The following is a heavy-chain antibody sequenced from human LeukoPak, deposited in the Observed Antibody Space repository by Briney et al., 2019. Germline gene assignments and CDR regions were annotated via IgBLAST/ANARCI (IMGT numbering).Heavy chain of an antibody. Sequence: PSETLSLTCAMSGGSISNYYWSWIRQPPGKGLEWIGYMYYSGSTNYNPSLKSRVTISVDTSKNQFSLKLSSVTAADTAVYYCARGRTAATYYYYYYGMDVWGQGTTVTVSS. CDR3: ARGRTAATYYYYYYGMDV. CDR2: MYYSGST. CDR1: GGSISNYY. V-gene: IGHV4-59*12. D-gene: IGHD2-15*01. J-gene: IGHJ6*02.